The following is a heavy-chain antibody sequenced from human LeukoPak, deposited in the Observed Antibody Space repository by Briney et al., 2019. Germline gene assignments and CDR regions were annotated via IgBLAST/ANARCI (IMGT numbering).Heavy chain of an antibody. D-gene: IGHD1-1*01. Sequence: PGGSLRLSCAASGFTFSSYAMSWVRQAPGKGLEWVSAISGSGGSTYYADSVKGRFTISRDNSKNTLYLQMNSLRAEDTAVYYCAKDREAGTAEPPEMEKIYYYYGMDVWGQGTTVTVSS. CDR2: ISGSGGST. CDR3: AKDREAGTAEPPEMEKIYYYYGMDV. V-gene: IGHV3-23*01. J-gene: IGHJ6*02. CDR1: GFTFSSYA.